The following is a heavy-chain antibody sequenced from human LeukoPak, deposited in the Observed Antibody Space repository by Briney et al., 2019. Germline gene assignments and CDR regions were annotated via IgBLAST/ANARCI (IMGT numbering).Heavy chain of an antibody. CDR1: GGSISSYY. V-gene: IGHV4-59*01. CDR3: ARGGMSPLFAP. CDR2: IYYSGST. D-gene: IGHD3-10*01. J-gene: IGHJ5*02. Sequence: SETLSLTCTVSGGSISSYYWSWIRQPPGKGLEWIGYIYYSGSTNYNPSLKSRVTISVDTSKNQFSLKLSSVTAADTAVYYCARGGMSPLFAPWGQGTLVTVSS.